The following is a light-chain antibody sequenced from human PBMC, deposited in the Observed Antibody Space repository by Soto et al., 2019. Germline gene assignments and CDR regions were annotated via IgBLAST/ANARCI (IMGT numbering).Light chain of an antibody. CDR1: QSVDNNY. CDR3: QQYGYSSYT. CDR2: GAS. V-gene: IGKV3-20*01. J-gene: IGKJ2*01. Sequence: EIVLTQSPGTLSLSPGERAILSCRASQSVDNNYLAWYQQKPGQAPRLLIYGASNRATGIPVRFSGSASGTDFTLTISRLEPEDFAVYYCQQYGYSSYTFGQGTNLEIK.